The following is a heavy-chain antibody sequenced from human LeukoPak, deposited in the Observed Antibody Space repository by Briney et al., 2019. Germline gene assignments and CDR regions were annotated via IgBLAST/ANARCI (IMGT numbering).Heavy chain of an antibody. CDR2: IKEDGSEK. Sequence: PGGSLRLSCAASGFTFSGYWMSWLRQAPGKGLEWVANIKEDGSEKYYGDSVKGRFTTSRDNAKNSLYLEMNSLRVEDTAVYYCARDSSGYQWGQGTLVTVSS. D-gene: IGHD3-22*01. CDR1: GFTFSGYW. V-gene: IGHV3-7*01. CDR3: ARDSSGYQ. J-gene: IGHJ4*02.